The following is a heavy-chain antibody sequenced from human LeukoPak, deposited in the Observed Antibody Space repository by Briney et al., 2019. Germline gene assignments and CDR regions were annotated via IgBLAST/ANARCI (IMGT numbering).Heavy chain of an antibody. CDR1: GGSISSGGYY. J-gene: IGHJ4*02. D-gene: IGHD2-2*01. V-gene: IGHV4-31*03. CDR3: ARVVVVPAKFDY. Sequence: SETLSLTCTVSGGSISSGGYYWSWIRQHPGKGLGWIGYIYYSGSTYYNPSLKSRVTISVDTSKNQFSLKLSSVTAADTAVYYCARVVVVPAKFDYWGQGTLVTVSS. CDR2: IYYSGST.